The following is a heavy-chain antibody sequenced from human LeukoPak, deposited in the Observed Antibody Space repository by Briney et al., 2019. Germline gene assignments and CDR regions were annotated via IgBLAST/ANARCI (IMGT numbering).Heavy chain of an antibody. CDR1: GFAFSVYE. CDR2: ISSSGATR. D-gene: IGHD6-19*01. Sequence: GGSLRLSCAASGFAFSVYEMYWVRQAPGEGLEWISYISSSGATRYYADSVKGRFTISRDNAYNSLFLQMNSLRAEDTAVYYCATLTVASTFDYWGQGTLVTVSS. J-gene: IGHJ4*02. V-gene: IGHV3-48*03. CDR3: ATLTVASTFDY.